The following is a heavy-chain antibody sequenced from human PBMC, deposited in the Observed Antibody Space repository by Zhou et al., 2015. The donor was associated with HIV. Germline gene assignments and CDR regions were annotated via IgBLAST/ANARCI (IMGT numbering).Heavy chain of an antibody. J-gene: IGHJ6*03. CDR2: IIPIFGTA. CDR3: ARGPIFGVSPSHDYYYYMDV. Sequence: QVQLVQSGAEVKKPGSSVKVSCKASGGTFSSYAISWVRQAPGQGLEWMGGIIPIFGTANYAQKFQGRVTITADESTSTAYMELSSLRSEDTAVYYCARGPIFGVSPSHDYYYYMDVWGKGTTVTVSS. V-gene: IGHV1-69*01. D-gene: IGHD3-3*01. CDR1: GGTFSSYA.